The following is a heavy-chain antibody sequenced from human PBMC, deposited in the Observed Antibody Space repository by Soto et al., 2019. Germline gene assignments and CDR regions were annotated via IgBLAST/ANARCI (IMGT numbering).Heavy chain of an antibody. J-gene: IGHJ4*02. CDR1: GDSIRSYY. CDR3: AREQYNWKI. Sequence: SETLSLTCSVSGDSIRSYYWTWIRQPPGKGLQWTGHVFHTGNTNYNPSLKSRVTISEDASKNQVSLRLTSVTAADTAVYFCAREQYNWKIWGQGTLVTVSS. CDR2: VFHTGNT. V-gene: IGHV4-59*01. D-gene: IGHD1-20*01.